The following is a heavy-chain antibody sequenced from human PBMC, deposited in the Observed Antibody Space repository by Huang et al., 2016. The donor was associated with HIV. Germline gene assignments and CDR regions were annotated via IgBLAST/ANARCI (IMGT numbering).Heavy chain of an antibody. CDR3: ARGGGIQLWLLGYYYMDV. J-gene: IGHJ6*03. D-gene: IGHD5-18*01. CDR1: GYTFSSFG. CDR2: ISVYNGNK. Sequence: QVQLVQSGAEVKKPGASVKVSCKASGYTFSSFGISWVRQAPGQGLEWGGWISVYNGNKKLAQKCQGRLTMTTDTSTSTAYMELRSLRSDDTAVYYCARGGGIQLWLLGYYYMDVWGNGTTVTVSS. V-gene: IGHV1-18*01.